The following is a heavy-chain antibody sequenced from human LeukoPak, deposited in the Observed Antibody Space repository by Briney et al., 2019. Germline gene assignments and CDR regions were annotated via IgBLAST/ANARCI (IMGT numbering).Heavy chain of an antibody. J-gene: IGHJ6*02. Sequence: PSETLSLTCAVYGGSFSGYYWSWIRQPPGKGLEWIGEINHSGSTNYNPSLKSRVTISVDTSKNQFSLKLSSVTAAGTAVYYCARGTLVVVPAARYYYYYGMDVWGQGTTVTVSS. CDR1: GGSFSGYY. D-gene: IGHD2-2*01. CDR3: ARGTLVVVPAARYYYYYGMDV. V-gene: IGHV4-34*01. CDR2: INHSGST.